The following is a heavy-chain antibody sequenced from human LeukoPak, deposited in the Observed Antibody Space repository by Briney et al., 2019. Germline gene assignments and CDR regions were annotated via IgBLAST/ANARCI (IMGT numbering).Heavy chain of an antibody. CDR3: ARLPNWNKYYFDY. J-gene: IGHJ4*02. D-gene: IGHD1/OR15-1a*01. CDR2: IYYSGST. CDR1: GGSISGSSYY. V-gene: IGHV4-39*01. Sequence: SETLSLTCTVSGGSISGSSYYWGWIRQPPGKGLEWIGSIYYSGSTYYNPSLKSRVTISVDTSKNQFSLKLSSVTAADTAVYYCARLPNWNKYYFDYWGQGTLVTVSS.